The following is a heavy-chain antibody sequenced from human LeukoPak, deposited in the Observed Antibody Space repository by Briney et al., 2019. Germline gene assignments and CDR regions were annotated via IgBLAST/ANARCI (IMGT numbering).Heavy chain of an antibody. CDR1: GFTFTTYS. V-gene: IGHV3-15*01. CDR2: IKSKTDGGTT. CDR3: TTDYAEGYYFDY. D-gene: IGHD4-17*01. Sequence: GGSLRLSCEASGFTFTTYSMTWVRQAPGKGLEWVDRIKSKTDGGTTDYAAPVKGRFTISRDDSKNTLYLQMNSLKTEDTAVYYCTTDYAEGYYFDYWGQGTLVTVSS. J-gene: IGHJ4*02.